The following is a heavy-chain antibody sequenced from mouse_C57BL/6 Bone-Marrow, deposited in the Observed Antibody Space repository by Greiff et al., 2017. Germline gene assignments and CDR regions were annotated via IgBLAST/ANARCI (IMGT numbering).Heavy chain of an antibody. CDR2: IWGDGST. J-gene: IGHJ1*03. CDR3: ANLTTVVAGDV. Sequence: VQLQESGPGLVAPSQCLSISCTVSGFSLTSYGVSWVRQPPGKGLEWLGVIWGDGSTNYHSALITRMSISKDNSKSQVCLKLNSLQTADTATYYGANLTTVVAGDVWGTGTTVTVSS. D-gene: IGHD1-1*01. V-gene: IGHV2-3*01. CDR1: GFSLTSYG.